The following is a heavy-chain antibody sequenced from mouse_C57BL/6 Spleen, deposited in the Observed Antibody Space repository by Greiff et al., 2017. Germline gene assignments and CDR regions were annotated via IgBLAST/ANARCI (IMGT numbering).Heavy chain of an antibody. V-gene: IGHV5-17*01. CDR1: GFSFSVYG. CDR3: ARRRWIDY. CDR2: LSSGSSTI. J-gene: IGHJ4*01. Sequence: EVKLVASGGGLVKPGGSLKLSCAASGFSFSVYGMPWVRQAPEKGLEWVAYLSSGSSTIYYADNVKGRFTISRDNSKNTLFLQMTSLRSGNTAMYYCARRRWIDYRGQGTPDTASS.